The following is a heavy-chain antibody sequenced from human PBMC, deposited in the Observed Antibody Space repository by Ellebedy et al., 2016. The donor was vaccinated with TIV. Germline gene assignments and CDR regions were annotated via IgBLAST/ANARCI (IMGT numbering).Heavy chain of an antibody. CDR2: IGGGAGRT. CDR1: GFTFSSYA. Sequence: PGGSLRLSCAASGFTFSSYALSWVRQAPGKGLECVSAIGGGAGRTYYADSVKGRFTISRDNSKNTLYLQMNSLRAEDTAVYYCAPDSSGDFPNWFDPWGQGTLVTVSS. CDR3: APDSSGDFPNWFDP. J-gene: IGHJ5*02. V-gene: IGHV3-23*01. D-gene: IGHD6-19*01.